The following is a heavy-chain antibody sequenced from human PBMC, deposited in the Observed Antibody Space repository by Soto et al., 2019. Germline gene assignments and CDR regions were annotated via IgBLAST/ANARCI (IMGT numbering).Heavy chain of an antibody. J-gene: IGHJ4*02. D-gene: IGHD6-13*01. Sequence: GGSLRLSCAASGFTFSSYGMHWVRQAPGKGLECVAVISYDGSNKYYADSVKGRFTISRDNSKTTLYLQMNSLRAEDTAVYYCAKDFPSSSWYGPFDYWGKGTLVPVSS. CDR2: ISYDGSNK. CDR3: AKDFPSSSWYGPFDY. CDR1: GFTFSSYG. V-gene: IGHV3-30*18.